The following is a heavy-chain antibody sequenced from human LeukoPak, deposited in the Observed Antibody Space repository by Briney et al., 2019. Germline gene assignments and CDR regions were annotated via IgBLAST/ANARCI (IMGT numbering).Heavy chain of an antibody. D-gene: IGHD5-24*01. CDR2: MDKDGTET. CDR3: TRDQVWLQLEY. Sequence: GGSLRLSCAASGFAFTTYGMVWVRQAPGKGLEWVASMDKDGTETGYGDSVKGRFTISRDNAMYSLYLQMNSLRVEDTAVHYCTRDQVWLQLEYWGQGTVVTVSS. CDR1: GFAFTTYG. V-gene: IGHV3-7*01. J-gene: IGHJ4*02.